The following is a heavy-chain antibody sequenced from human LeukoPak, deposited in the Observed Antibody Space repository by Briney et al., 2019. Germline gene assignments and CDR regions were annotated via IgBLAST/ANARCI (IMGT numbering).Heavy chain of an antibody. D-gene: IGHD3-10*01. J-gene: IGHJ5*02. CDR1: GFTFSSYS. V-gene: IGHV4-34*01. CDR3: ARLRSSGVSPTWFDP. Sequence: GSLRLSCAASGFTFSSYSMNWVRQAPGKGLEWIGEINHSGSTNYNPSLKSRVTISVDTSKNQFSLQLSSVTPEDTAVYYCARLRSSGVSPTWFDPWGQGTLVTVSS. CDR2: INHSGST.